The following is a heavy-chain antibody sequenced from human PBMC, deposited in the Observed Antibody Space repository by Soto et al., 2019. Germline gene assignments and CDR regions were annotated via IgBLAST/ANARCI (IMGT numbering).Heavy chain of an antibody. J-gene: IGHJ5*02. CDR2: IIPIFGTA. V-gene: IGHV1-69*12. Sequence: QVQLVQSGAEVKKPGSSVKVSCKASGGTFSSYAISWVRQAPGQGLEWMGGIIPIFGTANYAQKFQGRVTITAEESTSTADMELSSLRSEDTAVYYCASSQDYGDYGWFDPWGQGTLVTVSS. D-gene: IGHD4-17*01. CDR3: ASSQDYGDYGWFDP. CDR1: GGTFSSYA.